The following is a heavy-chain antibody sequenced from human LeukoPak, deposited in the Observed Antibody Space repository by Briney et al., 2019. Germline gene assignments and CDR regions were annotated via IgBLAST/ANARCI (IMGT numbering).Heavy chain of an antibody. CDR1: GYSFTSYW. CDR2: IEPSDSDI. Sequence: GESLKISCKGSGYSFTSYWIGWVRQMPGKGLEWMGIIEPSDSDIRYNPLFQGQVTISTDKSISTASLQWRSLKASDTAMYYCARTTHDILTGYTHDAFDIWGQGTMVTVSS. V-gene: IGHV5-51*01. J-gene: IGHJ3*02. D-gene: IGHD3-9*01. CDR3: ARTTHDILTGYTHDAFDI.